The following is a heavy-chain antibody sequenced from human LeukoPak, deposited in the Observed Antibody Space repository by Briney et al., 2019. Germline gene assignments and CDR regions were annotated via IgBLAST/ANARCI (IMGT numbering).Heavy chain of an antibody. CDR2: IYYSGST. CDR3: ARVGPENWFDP. Sequence: SQTLSLTCTVSGGSISSGSYYWGWIRQPPGKGLEWIGSIYYSGSTYYNPSLKSRVTISVDTSKNQFSLKLSSVTAADTAVYYCARVGPENWFDPWGQGTLVTVSS. V-gene: IGHV4-39*07. J-gene: IGHJ5*02. CDR1: GGSISSGSYY.